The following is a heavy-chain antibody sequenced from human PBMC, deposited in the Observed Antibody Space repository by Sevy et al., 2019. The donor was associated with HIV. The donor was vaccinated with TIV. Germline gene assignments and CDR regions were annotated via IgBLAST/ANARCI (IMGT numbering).Heavy chain of an antibody. CDR2: IKSKTDGGTT. CDR1: GFTFSNAW. Sequence: GSLRLSCAASGFTFSNAWMSWVRQAPGKGLEWVGRIKSKTDGGTTDYAAPVKGRFTISRDDSKNTLYLQMNSLKTEDTAVYYCTTDASGDRYYYYYMDVWGKGTTVTVSS. CDR3: TTDASGDRYYYYYMDV. J-gene: IGHJ6*03. V-gene: IGHV3-15*01. D-gene: IGHD7-27*01.